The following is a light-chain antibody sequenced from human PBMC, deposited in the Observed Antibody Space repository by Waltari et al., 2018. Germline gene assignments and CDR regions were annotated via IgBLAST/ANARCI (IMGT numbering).Light chain of an antibody. CDR2: KAS. J-gene: IGKJ1*01. CDR3: QQYNSNSWT. V-gene: IGKV1-5*03. CDR1: QNLNNW. Sequence: DIQMTQSPSALSASIGAAVTITCRASQNLNNWLAWYQQKPGKAPKVLIYKASGLENGVPSRFSGGGSGTEFTLTISNLQPDDFATYYCQQYNSNSWTFGQGTKVELK.